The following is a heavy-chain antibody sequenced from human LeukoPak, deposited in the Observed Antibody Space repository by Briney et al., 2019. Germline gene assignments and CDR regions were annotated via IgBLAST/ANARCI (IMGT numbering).Heavy chain of an antibody. V-gene: IGHV3-23*01. CDR1: VFTFSSYA. Sequence: GGSLRLSCAASVFTFSSYAMSWVRQAPGKGLEWVSAISGSGGSTYYADSVKGRFTISRDNSKNTLYLQMNSLRAEDTAVYYCAKSGYSSSWYYFDYWGQGTLVTVSS. CDR3: AKSGYSSSWYYFDY. CDR2: ISGSGGST. J-gene: IGHJ4*02. D-gene: IGHD6-13*01.